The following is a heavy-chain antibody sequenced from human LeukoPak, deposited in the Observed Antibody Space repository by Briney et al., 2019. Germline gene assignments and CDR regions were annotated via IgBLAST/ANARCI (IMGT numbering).Heavy chain of an antibody. CDR2: INPSGGST. CDR3: AREEGWMDYYCYGMDV. D-gene: IGHD2-2*03. CDR1: GYTFTSYY. J-gene: IGHJ6*02. V-gene: IGHV1-46*01. Sequence: GASVKVSCKASGYTFTSYYMHWVRQAPGQGLEWMGIINPSGGSTSYAQKFQGRVTMTRDTSTSTVYMELSSLRSEDTAVYYCAREEGWMDYYCYGMDVWGQGTTVTVSS.